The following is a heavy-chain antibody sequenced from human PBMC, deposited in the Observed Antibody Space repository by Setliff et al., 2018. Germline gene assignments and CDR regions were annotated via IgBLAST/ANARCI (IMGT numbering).Heavy chain of an antibody. Sequence: SETLSLTCSVSGGSISSGSDYWTWIRQPAGKGLEWIGHIYTSGSTKYNPSLKSRVTISVDTSKNQFSLKLSSVTAADTAVYYCARAISGLYSAHYYYMDVWGKGTTVTVSS. CDR2: IYTSGST. V-gene: IGHV4-61*09. CDR3: ARAISGLYSAHYYYMDV. D-gene: IGHD6-19*01. J-gene: IGHJ6*03. CDR1: GGSISSGSDY.